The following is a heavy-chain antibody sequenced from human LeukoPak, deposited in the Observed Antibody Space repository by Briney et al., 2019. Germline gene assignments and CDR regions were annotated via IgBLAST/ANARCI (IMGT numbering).Heavy chain of an antibody. CDR3: AGTYSSSYRVYFDY. D-gene: IGHD6-6*01. CDR1: GGSISSYY. Sequence: SETLSLTCTVSGGSISSYYWSWIRQPAGKGLEWIGRIYTSGSTNYNPSLKSRVTMSVDTSKNQFSLKLSSVTAADTAVYYCAGTYSSSYRVYFDYWGQGTLVTVSS. J-gene: IGHJ4*02. CDR2: IYTSGST. V-gene: IGHV4-4*07.